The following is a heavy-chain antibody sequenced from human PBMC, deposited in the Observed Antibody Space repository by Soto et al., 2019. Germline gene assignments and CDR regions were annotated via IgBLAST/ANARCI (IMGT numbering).Heavy chain of an antibody. V-gene: IGHV1-3*01. D-gene: IGHD6-19*01. Sequence: QVQLVQSGAEVKKPGASVKVSCKASGYTFTTYAMHWVRQAPGQRLEWMGWINAGNGNTKYSQKFQGRVTITRDTSASTAHMELSSLRSEDTAVYYCASDGAVAGNINFDYWGQGTLVTVSS. CDR3: ASDGAVAGNINFDY. CDR2: INAGNGNT. CDR1: GYTFTTYA. J-gene: IGHJ4*02.